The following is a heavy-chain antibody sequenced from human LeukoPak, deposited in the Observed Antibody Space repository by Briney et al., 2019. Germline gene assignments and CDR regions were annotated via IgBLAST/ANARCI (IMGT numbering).Heavy chain of an antibody. CDR3: ARGSPRYSSGWYNYFDY. J-gene: IGHJ4*02. CDR1: GGSFSGYY. Sequence: SETLSLTCAVYGGSFSGYYWSWIRQPPGKGLEWIGEINHSGSTNYNPPLKSRVAISVDTSKNQFSLKLSSVTAADTAVYYCARGSPRYSSGWYNYFDYWGQGTLVTVSS. D-gene: IGHD6-19*01. CDR2: INHSGST. V-gene: IGHV4-34*01.